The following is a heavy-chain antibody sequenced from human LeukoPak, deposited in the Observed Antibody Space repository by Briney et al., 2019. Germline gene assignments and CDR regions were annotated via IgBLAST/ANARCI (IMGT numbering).Heavy chain of an antibody. J-gene: IGHJ4*02. V-gene: IGHV4-38-2*02. CDR1: GYSISSGYY. Sequence: SETLSLTCTVSGYSISSGYYWGWIRQPPGKGLEWIGSIYHSGSTNYNPSLKSRVTISMDTSKNQFSLKLSSVTAADTAMYYCARGLNLRFLEWSLGYWGQGTLVTVSS. CDR3: ARGLNLRFLEWSLGY. CDR2: IYHSGST. D-gene: IGHD3-3*01.